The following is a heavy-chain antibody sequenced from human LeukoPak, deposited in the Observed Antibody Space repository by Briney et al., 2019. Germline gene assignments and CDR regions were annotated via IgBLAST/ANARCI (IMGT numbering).Heavy chain of an antibody. CDR2: IYYSGST. J-gene: IGHJ4*02. V-gene: IGHV4-39*01. Sequence: SETLSLTCTVSGGSISSSSYYWGWIRQPPGKGLEWIGSIYYSGSTYYNPSLKSRVTISVDTSKNQFSLKLSSVTAADTAVYYCARQGYYYDSSGDKGIDYWGQGTLVTVSS. D-gene: IGHD3-22*01. CDR1: GGSISSSSYY. CDR3: ARQGYYYDSSGDKGIDY.